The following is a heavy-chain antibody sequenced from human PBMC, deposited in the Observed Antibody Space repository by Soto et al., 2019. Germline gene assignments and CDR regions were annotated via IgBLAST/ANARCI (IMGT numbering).Heavy chain of an antibody. V-gene: IGHV3-7*04. CDR3: ARGDYYDSSGPFSDAFDI. J-gene: IGHJ3*02. CDR2: ISADGSET. CDR1: GFTFSSYA. Sequence: GGSLRLSCAASGFTFSSYAMSWVRQAPGKGLEWVANISADGSETWYADSVKGRFTISRDNAKNTLYLQMNSLRAEDTAVYYCARGDYYDSSGPFSDAFDIWGQGTMVTVS. D-gene: IGHD3-22*01.